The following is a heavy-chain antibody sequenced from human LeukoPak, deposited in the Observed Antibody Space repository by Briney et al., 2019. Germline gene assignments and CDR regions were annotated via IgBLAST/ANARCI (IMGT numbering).Heavy chain of an antibody. CDR2: IYYSGST. CDR3: ARRGVLMVYATEYYFDY. CDR1: GGSISSYH. V-gene: IGHV4-59*08. Sequence: PSETLSLTCTVSGGSISSYHWSWIRQPPGKGLEWIGYIYYSGSTNYNPSLKSRVTISVDTSKNQFSLKLSSVTAADMAVYYRARRGVLMVYATEYYFDYWGQGTLVTVSS. J-gene: IGHJ4*02. D-gene: IGHD2-8*01.